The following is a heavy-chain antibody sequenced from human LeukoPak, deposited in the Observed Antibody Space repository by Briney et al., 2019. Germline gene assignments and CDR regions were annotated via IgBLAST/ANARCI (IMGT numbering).Heavy chain of an antibody. CDR2: ISAYNGNT. CDR1: GYTFTSYG. V-gene: IGHV1-18*01. J-gene: IGHJ4*02. D-gene: IGHD6-6*01. CDR3: ARDQSPFYSSSVDY. Sequence: ASVAVSCKASGYTFTSYGISWVRQAPGQGLEWMGWISAYNGNTNYAQKLQGRVTMTTDTSTSTAYMELRSLRSDDTAVYYCARDQSPFYSSSVDYWGQGTLVTVSS.